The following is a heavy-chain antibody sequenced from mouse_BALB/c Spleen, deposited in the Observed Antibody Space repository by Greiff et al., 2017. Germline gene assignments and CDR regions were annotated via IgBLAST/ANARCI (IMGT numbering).Heavy chain of an antibody. V-gene: IGHV5-6*01. CDR3: ARLYGNPSYYFDY. CDR1: GFTFSSYG. J-gene: IGHJ2*01. D-gene: IGHD2-1*01. CDR2: ISSGGSYT. Sequence: EVKLMESGGDLVKPGGSLKLSCAASGFTFSSYGMSWVRQTPDKRLEWVATISSGGSYTYYPDSVKGRFTISRDNAKNTLYLQMSSLKSEDTAMYYCARLYGNPSYYFDYWGQGTTLTVSS.